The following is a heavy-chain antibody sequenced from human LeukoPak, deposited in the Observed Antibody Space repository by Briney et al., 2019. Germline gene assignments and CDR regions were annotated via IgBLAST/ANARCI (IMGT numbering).Heavy chain of an antibody. CDR2: INHSGST. D-gene: IGHD3/OR15-3a*01. J-gene: IGHJ4*02. V-gene: IGHV4-34*01. Sequence: SESMSLTCAVYGGSFSGYYWSWIRQPAGKGREWVGEINHSGSTNYNPSLKSRVTISVDTSKNQFSLKLSSVTAADTAVYYCARGVKLRTGYTGYDYWGQGTLVTVSS. CDR1: GGSFSGYY. CDR3: ARGVKLRTGYTGYDY.